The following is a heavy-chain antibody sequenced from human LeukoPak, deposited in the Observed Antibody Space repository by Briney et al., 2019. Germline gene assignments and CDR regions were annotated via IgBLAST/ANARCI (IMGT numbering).Heavy chain of an antibody. J-gene: IGHJ4*02. CDR1: GFTFSDYY. Sequence: GSLRLSCAASGFTFSDYYMSWIRQAPGKGLEWVSYINSSGYMIYYADSVRGRFTISRDNAKNSLYLQMNSLRAEDTAVYYCARDQNDSSGYSGGLDYWGQGTLVTVSS. CDR3: ARDQNDSSGYSGGLDY. CDR2: INSSGYMI. D-gene: IGHD3-22*01. V-gene: IGHV3-11*04.